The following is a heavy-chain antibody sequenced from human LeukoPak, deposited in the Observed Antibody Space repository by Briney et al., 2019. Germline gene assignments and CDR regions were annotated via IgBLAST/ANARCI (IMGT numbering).Heavy chain of an antibody. D-gene: IGHD2-15*01. Sequence: GGSLRLSCAASGFIFSSYAMHWVRQAPGKGLEWVSAISNNGGYTYYADSVQGRFTISRDNSKSTLCLQMNSLRAEDTAVYYCAKQLGYCSDGSCYFPYWGQGTLVTVSS. J-gene: IGHJ4*02. V-gene: IGHV3-23*01. CDR3: AKQLGYCSDGSCYFPY. CDR2: ISNNGGYT. CDR1: GFIFSSYA.